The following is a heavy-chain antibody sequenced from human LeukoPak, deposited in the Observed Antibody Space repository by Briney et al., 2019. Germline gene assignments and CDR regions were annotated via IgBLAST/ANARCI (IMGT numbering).Heavy chain of an antibody. CDR1: GFNFDNYY. J-gene: IGHJ4*02. CDR3: VRDGSGSDFSLDY. CDR2: IRHDGSDV. D-gene: IGHD3-10*01. V-gene: IGHV3-7*04. Sequence: PGGSLRLSCVGSGFNFDNYYMSWVRQAPGKGPEWVADIRHDGSDVYNVDSVRGRFTISGDNAKNSVFLQMNSLKDEDTAVYYCVRDGSGSDFSLDYWGQGTLVTVSS.